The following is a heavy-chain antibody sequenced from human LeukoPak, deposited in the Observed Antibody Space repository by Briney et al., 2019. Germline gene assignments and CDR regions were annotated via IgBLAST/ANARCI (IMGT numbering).Heavy chain of an antibody. D-gene: IGHD3-10*01. CDR1: GGSISSNSYY. CDR3: ARTRCYYNSRSYGAPYYFDY. J-gene: IGHJ4*02. V-gene: IGHV4-39*01. Sequence: PSETLSLTCAVSGGSISSNSYYWGWIRQPPGKGLEGIGSIYYSGSTYYNPSLKNRVTISVDTSKNQFSLQVSSVPAADTAVYYCARTRCYYNSRSYGAPYYFDYWGQGTLVTVSS. CDR2: IYYSGST.